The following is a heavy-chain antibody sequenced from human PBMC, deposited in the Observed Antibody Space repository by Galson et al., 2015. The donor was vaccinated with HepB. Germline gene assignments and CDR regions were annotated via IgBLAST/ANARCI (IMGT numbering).Heavy chain of an antibody. CDR3: AKERAPIHAAAEYFQH. CDR2: ISYDGSNK. V-gene: IGHV3-30*18. CDR1: GFTFSSYG. D-gene: IGHD6-13*01. J-gene: IGHJ1*01. Sequence: SLRLSCAASGFTFSSYGMHWVRQAPGKGLEWVAVISYDGSNKYYADSVKGRFTISRDNSKNTLYLQMNSLRAEDTAVYYCAKERAPIHAAAEYFQHWGQGTLVTVSS.